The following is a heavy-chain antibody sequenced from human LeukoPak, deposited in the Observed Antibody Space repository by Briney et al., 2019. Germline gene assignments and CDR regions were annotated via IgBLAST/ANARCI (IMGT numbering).Heavy chain of an antibody. V-gene: IGHV1-24*01. J-gene: IGHJ4*02. D-gene: IGHD1-26*01. CDR2: FDPEDGET. CDR1: GFTFSSYS. CDR3: ATRTAYGELNFDY. Sequence: GGSLRLSCAASGFTFSSYSMNWVRQAPGKGLEWMGGFDPEDGETIYAQKFQGRVTMTEDTSTDTAYMELSSLRSEDTAVYYCATRTAYGELNFDYWGQGTLVTVSS.